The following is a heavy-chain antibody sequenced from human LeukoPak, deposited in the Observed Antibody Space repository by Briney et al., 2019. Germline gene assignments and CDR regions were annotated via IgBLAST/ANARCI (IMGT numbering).Heavy chain of an antibody. CDR1: GYSLSSGDYF. CDR3: ARDGNGWYWVY. CDR2: NFVSGNT. Sequence: PPETLSLTCTVSGYSLSSGDYFWGWLRQPPGKGLEWIGSNFVSGNTYYNPSLKSRVTMSVETSMNQFSLKLSAVTAADTAVYYCARDGNGWYWVYWGQGTLVTVSS. D-gene: IGHD6-19*01. V-gene: IGHV4-38-2*02. J-gene: IGHJ4*02.